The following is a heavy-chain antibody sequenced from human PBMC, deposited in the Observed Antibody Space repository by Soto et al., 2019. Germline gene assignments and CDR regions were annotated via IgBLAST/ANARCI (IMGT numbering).Heavy chain of an antibody. CDR1: GFTFDDYA. D-gene: IGHD3-16*01. CDR3: AKDLDYIWGSFDY. Sequence: VQLVESGGGLVQPGRSLRLSCAASGFTFDDYAMHWVRQAPGKGLEWVSGISWNSGSIGYADSVKGRFTISRDNAKNSLYLQMNSLRAEDTALYYCAKDLDYIWGSFDYWGQGTLVTVSS. CDR2: ISWNSGSI. J-gene: IGHJ4*02. V-gene: IGHV3-9*01.